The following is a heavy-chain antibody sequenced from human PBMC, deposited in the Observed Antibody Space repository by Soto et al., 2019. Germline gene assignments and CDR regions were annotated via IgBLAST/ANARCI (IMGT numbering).Heavy chain of an antibody. CDR1: GFTFSSYS. J-gene: IGHJ4*02. D-gene: IGHD3-22*01. CDR2: ISKSSRYI. CDR3: SRDYYDSFFDY. Sequence: EVQLVESGGGLVKPGGSLRLSCAASGFTFSSYSMNWVRQAPGKGLEWVSSISKSSRYINYADSVKGRFTISRDNAKNSLYLQMNSLRAEDTAVYYCSRDYYDSFFDYWGQGTLVTVSS. V-gene: IGHV3-21*01.